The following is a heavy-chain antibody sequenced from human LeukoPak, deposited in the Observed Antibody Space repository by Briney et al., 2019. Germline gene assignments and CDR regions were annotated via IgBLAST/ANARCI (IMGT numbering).Heavy chain of an antibody. CDR3: ARIAAAGVDYYYYYMDV. D-gene: IGHD6-13*01. Sequence: GRSLRLSCAASGFTFSSYAMHWVRQAPGKGLEWVAVISYDGSNKYYADSVKGRFTISRDNSKNTLYLQMNSLRAEDTAVYYCARIAAAGVDYYYYYMDVWGKGTTVTISS. CDR2: ISYDGSNK. J-gene: IGHJ6*03. CDR1: GFTFSSYA. V-gene: IGHV3-30*04.